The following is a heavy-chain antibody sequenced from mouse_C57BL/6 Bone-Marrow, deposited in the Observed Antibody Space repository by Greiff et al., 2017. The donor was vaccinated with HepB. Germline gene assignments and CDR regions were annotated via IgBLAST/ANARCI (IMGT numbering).Heavy chain of an antibody. CDR1: GYAFSSSW. Sequence: VQLQQSGPELVKPGASVKISCKASGYAFSSSWMNWVKQRPGKGLEWIGRIYPGDGDTNYNGKFKGKATLTADKSSSTAYMQLSSLTSEDSAVYFCAREGGWFYYAMDYWGQGTSVTVSS. D-gene: IGHD3-3*01. CDR2: IYPGDGDT. V-gene: IGHV1-82*01. CDR3: AREGGWFYYAMDY. J-gene: IGHJ4*01.